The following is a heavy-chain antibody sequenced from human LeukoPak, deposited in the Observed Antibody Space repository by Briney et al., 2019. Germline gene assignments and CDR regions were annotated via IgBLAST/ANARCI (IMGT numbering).Heavy chain of an antibody. CDR2: IYTSGST. J-gene: IGHJ5*02. D-gene: IGHD2-2*01. CDR1: GGSISSYC. CDR3: AGQKPAAITGFDP. Sequence: SETLSLTCTVSGGSISSYCWSWIRQPPGKGLEWIGYIYTSGSTNYNPSLKSRVTISVDASKNQFSLKLSSVIAADTAVYYCAGQKPAAITGFDPWGQGTLVTVSS. V-gene: IGHV4-4*09.